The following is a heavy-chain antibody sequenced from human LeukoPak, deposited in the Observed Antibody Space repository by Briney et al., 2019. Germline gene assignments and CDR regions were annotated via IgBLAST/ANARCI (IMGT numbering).Heavy chain of an antibody. Sequence: GGSLRLSCAASGFTFSSYAMSWVRQAPGKGLEWVSRISDSGGSTYYADSVKGRFTISRDQSKSSLYLQMNSLRAEDTAVYFCAKGMRHLWFGSFDYWGQGTLVTVSS. CDR1: GFTFSSYA. J-gene: IGHJ4*02. V-gene: IGHV3-23*01. CDR3: AKGMRHLWFGSFDY. D-gene: IGHD3-10*01. CDR2: ISDSGGST.